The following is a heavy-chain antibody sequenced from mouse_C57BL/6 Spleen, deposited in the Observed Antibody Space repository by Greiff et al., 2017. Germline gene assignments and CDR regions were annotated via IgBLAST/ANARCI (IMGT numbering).Heavy chain of an antibody. D-gene: IGHD1-1*01. Sequence: VQLQQSGAELVRPGASVKLSCTASGFNIKDDYMHWVKQRPEQGLEWIGWIDPENGDTEYASKFQGKATITADTSSNTAYLQLSSLTSEDTAVYYCTTSYGSSYGGFFWYAMDYGGQGTSVTVSS. J-gene: IGHJ4*01. CDR2: IDPENGDT. CDR1: GFNIKDDY. V-gene: IGHV14-4*01. CDR3: TTSYGSSYGGFFWYAMDY.